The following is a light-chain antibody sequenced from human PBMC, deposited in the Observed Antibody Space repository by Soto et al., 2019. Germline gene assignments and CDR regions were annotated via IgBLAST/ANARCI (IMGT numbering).Light chain of an antibody. Sequence: QSALTQPRSVSGSPGQSVTLSCTGTNSDVGGYNYVSWYQQFTGKAPKLMIYDVTKRPAVVPDRFSGSKSGNTASLTISGLQADHEADYFCCSYAGSYTVVFGGGTKLTV. CDR2: DVT. V-gene: IGLV2-11*01. CDR3: CSYAGSYTVV. CDR1: NSDVGGYNY. J-gene: IGLJ2*01.